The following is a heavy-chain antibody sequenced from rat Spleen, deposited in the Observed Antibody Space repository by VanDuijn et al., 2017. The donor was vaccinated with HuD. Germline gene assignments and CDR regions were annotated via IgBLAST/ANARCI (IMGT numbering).Heavy chain of an antibody. CDR1: GFTFSDYY. D-gene: IGHD2-7*01. Sequence: EVQLVESDGALVQPGRSLKLSCAASGFTFSDYYMAWVRQSPKKGLEWVATIVYDGSTTYYRDSVKGRFTISRDNAKSTLYLQMDSLRSEDTATYYCARQGYLRDWYFDFWGPGTMVTVSS. J-gene: IGHJ1*01. CDR2: IVYDGSTT. CDR3: ARQGYLRDWYFDF. V-gene: IGHV5-7*01.